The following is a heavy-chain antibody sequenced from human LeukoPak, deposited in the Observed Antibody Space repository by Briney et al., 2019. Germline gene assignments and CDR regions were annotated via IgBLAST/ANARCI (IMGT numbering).Heavy chain of an antibody. CDR2: ISGSGGST. J-gene: IGHJ4*02. CDR1: GFTFSSYA. Sequence: GGSLRLSCAASGFTFSSYAMSWVRQAPGKGLEWVSAISGSGGSTYYADSVKGRFTISRENSKNTLYLQMNSLRAEDTAVYYCAKGTGYSSSWYSFDYWGQGTLVTVSS. D-gene: IGHD6-13*01. V-gene: IGHV3-23*01. CDR3: AKGTGYSSSWYSFDY.